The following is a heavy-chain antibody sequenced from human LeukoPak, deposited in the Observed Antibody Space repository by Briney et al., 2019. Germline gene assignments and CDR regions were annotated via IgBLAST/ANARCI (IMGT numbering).Heavy chain of an antibody. D-gene: IGHD4-23*01. V-gene: IGHV1-69*05. Sequence: GASVKVSCKASGGTFSSYAISWVRQAPGQGLEWMGGIIPIFGTANYAQKFQGRVTITTDESTSTAYMELSSLRSEDTAVYYCARGSPPNYGGNNKSPRGLFHFDYWGQGTLVTVSS. CDR3: ARGSPPNYGGNNKSPRGLFHFDY. CDR1: GGTFSSYA. J-gene: IGHJ4*02. CDR2: IIPIFGTA.